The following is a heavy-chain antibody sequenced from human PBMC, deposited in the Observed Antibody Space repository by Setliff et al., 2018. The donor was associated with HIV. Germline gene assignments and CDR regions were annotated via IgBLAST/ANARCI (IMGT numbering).Heavy chain of an antibody. CDR3: ARVVITMVRGVISAWFDP. CDR2: INHSGST. Sequence: PSETLSLTCAVYGGSFSGYYWSWIRQPPGKGLEWIGEINHSGSTNYNPSLKSRVTISVDTSKNQFSLKLSSVTAADTAVYYCARVVITMVRGVISAWFDPWGQGTLVTVSS. J-gene: IGHJ5*02. D-gene: IGHD3-10*01. V-gene: IGHV4-34*01. CDR1: GGSFSGYY.